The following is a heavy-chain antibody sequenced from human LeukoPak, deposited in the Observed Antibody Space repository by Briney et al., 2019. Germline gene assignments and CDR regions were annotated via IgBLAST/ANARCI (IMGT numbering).Heavy chain of an antibody. J-gene: IGHJ4*02. CDR2: ISSSTNYI. D-gene: IGHD2-2*01. CDR3: ARAERYCSSTNCLNFDY. CDR1: GFTFNSYS. V-gene: IGHV3-21*01. Sequence: PGGSLRLSCAASGFTFNSYSMNWVRQAPGKGLEWVSSISSSTNYIYYADSVRRRFTISRDNAKNSLYLQMNSPRAEDTAVYYCARAERYCSSTNCLNFDYWGQGTLVTVSS.